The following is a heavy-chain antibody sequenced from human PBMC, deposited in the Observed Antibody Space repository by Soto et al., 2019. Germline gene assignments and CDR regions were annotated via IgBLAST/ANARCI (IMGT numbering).Heavy chain of an antibody. J-gene: IGHJ4*02. Sequence: TSETLSLPCSLYGGSVSGYYWSWVRQPPGKGLQWIGGINHSGSTYYSPSRKSRLTISEDRSKNRLPLKLKSVSPADPAGYCGKRHCSGYDLGGYCGQGTVDTV. V-gene: IGHV4-34*01. CDR3: KRHCSGYDLGGY. CDR2: INHSGST. CDR1: GGSVSGYY. D-gene: IGHD5-12*01.